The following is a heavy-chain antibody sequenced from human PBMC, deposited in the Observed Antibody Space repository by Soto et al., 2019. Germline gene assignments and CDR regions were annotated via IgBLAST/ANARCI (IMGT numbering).Heavy chain of an antibody. CDR1: GVTFSSYA. CDR2: IIPISDTT. CDR3: ARSQGSSTSLEIYYYYYYGMDV. V-gene: IGHV1-69*13. Sequence: SVKVSCKASGVTFSSYAISWVRQAPGQGLEWMGGIIPISDTTNYAQKFQGRVTITADESTSTAYMELSSLRSEDTAVYYCARSQGSSTSLEIYYYYYYGMDVWGQGTTVTVSS. J-gene: IGHJ6*02. D-gene: IGHD2-2*01.